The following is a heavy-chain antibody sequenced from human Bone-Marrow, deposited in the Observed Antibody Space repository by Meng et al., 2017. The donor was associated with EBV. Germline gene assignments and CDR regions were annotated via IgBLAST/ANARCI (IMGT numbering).Heavy chain of an antibody. D-gene: IGHD3-9*01. CDR2: IKHSVST. J-gene: IGHJ4*02. Sequence: QVQLQQWGAGLLKPSETLSLTCVVNGGSLSGFSWSWIRQAPGKGLEWIGEIKHSVSTNYNPSLKNRVTISVDPSKNQFSLRLSSVTAADTAVYYCARATGGSTGYFRWGQGTLVTVSS. V-gene: IGHV4-34*01. CDR1: GGSLSGFS. CDR3: ARATGGSTGYFR.